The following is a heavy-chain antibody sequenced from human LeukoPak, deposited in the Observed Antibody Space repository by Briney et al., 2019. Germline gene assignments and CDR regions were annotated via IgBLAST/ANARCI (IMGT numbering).Heavy chain of an antibody. Sequence: GGSLRLSCAASGFTFSSYARHWVRQAPGKGLEGVAVISYDGSNKYYADSVKGRFTISRDNSKNTLYLQMNSLRAEDTAVYYCARDSRGDDYGDKWGQGTLITVSS. CDR1: GFTFSSYA. CDR3: ARDSRGDDYGDK. J-gene: IGHJ4*02. V-gene: IGHV3-30-3*01. D-gene: IGHD6-25*01. CDR2: ISYDGSNK.